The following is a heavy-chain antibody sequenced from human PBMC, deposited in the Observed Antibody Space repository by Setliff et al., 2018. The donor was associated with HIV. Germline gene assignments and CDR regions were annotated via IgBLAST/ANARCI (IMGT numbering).Heavy chain of an antibody. J-gene: IGHJ4*02. CDR1: GYSIGSGYY. D-gene: IGHD4-17*01. CDR3: ARRIYGNNPYFDY. V-gene: IGHV4-38-2*01. CDR2: IYHNVIT. Sequence: SETLSLTCGVSGYSIGSGYYWGWIRQPPGKGLEWIGSIYHNVITYYNPSLKSRVTISVDTSQNQFSLKLSSVTAADTAIYYCARRIYGNNPYFDYWSQGTLVTVSS.